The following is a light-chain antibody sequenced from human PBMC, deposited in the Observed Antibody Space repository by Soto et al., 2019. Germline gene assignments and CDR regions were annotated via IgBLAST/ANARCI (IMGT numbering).Light chain of an antibody. CDR2: DVS. V-gene: IGKV1-33*01. Sequence: DIQMTQSPSSLSASVGDRVSITCQAGQDINNYLNWYQQKPGKAPKLLIYDVSNLDTGVPSRFTGSGSGTDFTFTITSLQSDDVATYYCQQCASLPITFGHGTRLEIK. CDR3: QQCASLPIT. CDR1: QDINNY. J-gene: IGKJ5*01.